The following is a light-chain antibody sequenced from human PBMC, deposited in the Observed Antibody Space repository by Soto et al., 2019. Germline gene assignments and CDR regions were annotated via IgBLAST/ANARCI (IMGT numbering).Light chain of an antibody. J-gene: IGLJ1*01. Sequence: QSVLTQPPSVSGAPGQGVTISCTGSSSNIGAGYDVHWYQQLPRTAPKLLIYSSVNRPSGVPDRFSASKSGTSASLAITGLRPEDEADYYCQSYDSRLNGYVFGTGTKDTVL. CDR3: QSYDSRLNGYV. CDR1: SSNIGAGYD. V-gene: IGLV1-40*01. CDR2: SSV.